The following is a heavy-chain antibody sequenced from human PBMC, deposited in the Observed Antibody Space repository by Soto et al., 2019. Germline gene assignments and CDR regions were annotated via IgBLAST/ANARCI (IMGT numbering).Heavy chain of an antibody. CDR3: XXXXAGDGYSYGIDY. D-gene: IGHD5-18*01. Sequence: QVQLVQSGAEVKKPGSSVKVSCKASGGTFSSYAISWVRQAPGQGLEWMGGIIPIFGTANYAQKFQGRVTITADKSTSTAYMELSSLRSEDTAVXXXXXXXAGDGYSYGIDYWGQGTLVTVSS. V-gene: IGHV1-69*06. CDR1: GGTFSSYA. J-gene: IGHJ4*02. CDR2: IIPIFGTA.